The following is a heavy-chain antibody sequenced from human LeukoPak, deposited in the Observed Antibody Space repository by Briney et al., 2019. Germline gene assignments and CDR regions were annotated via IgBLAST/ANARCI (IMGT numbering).Heavy chain of an antibody. CDR3: ARVPTVTFFDY. CDR2: IYYRGST. CDR1: SGSISTSNYY. D-gene: IGHD4-17*01. J-gene: IGHJ4*02. V-gene: IGHV4-39*07. Sequence: SETLSLTCTVSSGSISTSNYYWGWVRQPPGKGLEWIGTIYYRGSTYYNPSLKSRVTISVDTSKNQFSLKLSSVTAADTAVYYCARVPTVTFFDYWGQGTLVTVSS.